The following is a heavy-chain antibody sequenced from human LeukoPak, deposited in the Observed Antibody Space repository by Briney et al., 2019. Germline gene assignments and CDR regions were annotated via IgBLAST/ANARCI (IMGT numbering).Heavy chain of an antibody. CDR1: GYTFTGYY. V-gene: IGHV1-2*02. J-gene: IGHJ4*02. CDR3: ARVDDRGHYYDSSGPRKLFDY. Sequence: ASVKVSCKASGYTFTGYYMHWVRQAPGQGLEWVGWINPDSGGTNYARKFPGRVTMTRDTSIRAAYLELRRLRSDDTALYYCARVDDRGHYYDSSGPRKLFDYWGQGTLVTVSS. D-gene: IGHD3-22*01. CDR2: INPDSGGT.